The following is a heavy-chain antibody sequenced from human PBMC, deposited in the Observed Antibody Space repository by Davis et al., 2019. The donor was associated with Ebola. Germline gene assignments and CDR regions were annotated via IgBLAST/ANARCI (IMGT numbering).Heavy chain of an antibody. CDR2: IYYSGST. D-gene: IGHD3-22*01. V-gene: IGHV4-39*07. Sequence: MPSETLSLTCTVSGGSISSSSYYWGWIRQPPGKGLEWIGSIYYSGSTNYNPSLKSRVTISVDTSKNQFSLKLSSVTAADTAVYYCARGPYYYDSSGYLNWFDPWGQGTLVTVSS. CDR3: ARGPYYYDSSGYLNWFDP. J-gene: IGHJ5*02. CDR1: GGSISSSSYY.